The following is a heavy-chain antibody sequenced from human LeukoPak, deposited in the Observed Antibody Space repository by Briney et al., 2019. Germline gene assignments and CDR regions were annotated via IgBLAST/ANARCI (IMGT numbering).Heavy chain of an antibody. D-gene: IGHD6-19*01. V-gene: IGHV3-30*02. CDR3: AKSLSIAVAAKDY. J-gene: IGHJ4*02. CDR2: IRYDGSNK. CDR1: GFTFSSYG. Sequence: GGSLRLSCAASGFTFSSYGMHWVRQAPGKGLEWVAFIRYDGSNKYYADSVKGRFTISRDNSKNTLYLQMNSLRAEDTAVYYCAKSLSIAVAAKDYWGQETLVTVSS.